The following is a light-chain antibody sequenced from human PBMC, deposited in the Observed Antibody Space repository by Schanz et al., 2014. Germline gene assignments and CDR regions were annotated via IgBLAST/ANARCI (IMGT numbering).Light chain of an antibody. Sequence: QSVLTQPPSVSAAPGQKVTISCSGSSSEIGDNYVSWYQHLPGTAPKVLIYDNDKRHSEIPDRFSGSKSGTSATLGITGLQTGDEADHYCGTWDTSLSAWVFGGGTKVTVL. V-gene: IGLV1-51*01. CDR2: DND. J-gene: IGLJ3*02. CDR1: SSEIGDNY. CDR3: GTWDTSLSAWV.